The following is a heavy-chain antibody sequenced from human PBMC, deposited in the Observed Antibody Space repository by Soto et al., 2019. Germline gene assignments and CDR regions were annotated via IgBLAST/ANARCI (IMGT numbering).Heavy chain of an antibody. V-gene: IGHV1-8*01. CDR2: MNPNSGNT. CDR1: GYTFTSYD. J-gene: IGHJ6*03. D-gene: IGHD3-3*01. CDR3: ARDGNVFWSGYYTGIWKYYYYYYMDV. Sequence: ASVKVSCKASGYTFTSYDINWVRQATGQGLEWMGWMNPNSGNTGYAQKFQGRVTMTRNTSISTAYMELSSLRSEDTAVYYCARDGNVFWSGYYTGIWKYYYYYYMDVWGKGTTVTVSS.